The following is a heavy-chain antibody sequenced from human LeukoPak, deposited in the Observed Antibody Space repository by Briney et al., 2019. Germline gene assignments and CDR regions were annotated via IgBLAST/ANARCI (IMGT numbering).Heavy chain of an antibody. CDR3: ARHLVGAQGFDY. CDR2: INWNGGST. Sequence: GSLRLSCAVSGFTFSSYAMSWVRQAPGKGLEWVSGINWNGGSTGYADSVKGRFTISRDNAKNSLYLQMNSLRAEDTALYYCARHLVGAQGFDYWGQGTLVTVSS. CDR1: GFTFSSYA. J-gene: IGHJ4*02. V-gene: IGHV3-20*04. D-gene: IGHD1-26*01.